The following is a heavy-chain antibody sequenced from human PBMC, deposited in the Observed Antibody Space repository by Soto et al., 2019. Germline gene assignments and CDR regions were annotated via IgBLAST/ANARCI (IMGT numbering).Heavy chain of an antibody. CDR1: GGTFSSYA. J-gene: IGHJ6*02. D-gene: IGHD2-2*01. CDR3: ARGRQYRYGMDG. Sequence: QVQLVQSGAEVQKPGSSVKVSCKASGGTFSSYAISWVRQAPGPGLEWMGGIIPIFGTANYAQKFQGRVTITADESTSTAYMEMSSLRSEDRAVYYWARGRQYRYGMDGWGQGTTVTVSS. CDR2: IIPIFGTA. V-gene: IGHV1-69*01.